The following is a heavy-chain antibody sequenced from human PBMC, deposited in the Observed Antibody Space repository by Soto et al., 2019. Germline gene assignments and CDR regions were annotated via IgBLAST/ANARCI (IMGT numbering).Heavy chain of an antibody. CDR2: ISYDGSNK. V-gene: IGHV3-30*18. D-gene: IGHD6-19*01. CDR3: AKVLPIAVAGVWD. CDR1: GFTFSSYG. J-gene: IGHJ4*02. Sequence: QVQLVESGGGVVQPGRSLRLSCAASGFTFSSYGMHWVRQAPGKGLEWVAVISYDGSNKYYADSVKGRFTISRDNSKNTLYLQMNSRRGEDTAVYYCAKVLPIAVAGVWDWGQGTLVTVSS.